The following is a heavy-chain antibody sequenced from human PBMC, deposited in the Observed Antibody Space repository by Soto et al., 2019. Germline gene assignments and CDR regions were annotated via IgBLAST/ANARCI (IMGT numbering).Heavy chain of an antibody. CDR1: GFTFSSYG. CDR2: IWYDGSNK. CDR3: ARHSIYDYIWGSYPRQNDAFDI. J-gene: IGHJ3*02. Sequence: QVQLVESGGGVVQPGRSLRLSCAASGFTFSSYGMHWVRQAPGKGLEWVAVIWYDGSNKYYADSVKGRFTISRDNSKNTLYLQMNSLRAEDTAVYYCARHSIYDYIWGSYPRQNDAFDIWGQGTMVTVSS. V-gene: IGHV3-33*01. D-gene: IGHD3-16*02.